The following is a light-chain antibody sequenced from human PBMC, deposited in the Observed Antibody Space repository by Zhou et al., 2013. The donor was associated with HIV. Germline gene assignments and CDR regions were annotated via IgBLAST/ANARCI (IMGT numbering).Light chain of an antibody. CDR1: QSIGDW. J-gene: IGKJ1*01. CDR3: LQDYNYPWT. V-gene: IGKV1-5*03. Sequence: DIQMTQSPSTLSASVGDRVTITCRASQSIGDWLAWYQQKPGRAPKLLIYKASRLESGVPSRFSGSGSGTEFTLTISSLQPEDVATYYCLQDYNYPWTFGQGTKVE. CDR2: KAS.